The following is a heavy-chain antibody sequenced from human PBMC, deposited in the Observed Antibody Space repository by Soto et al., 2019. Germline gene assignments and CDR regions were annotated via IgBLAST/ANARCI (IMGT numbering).Heavy chain of an antibody. J-gene: IGHJ3*01. V-gene: IGHV3-23*01. Sequence: EVQLMESGGGLVQPGGSLRLSCASSGFTLSMSAVNWVRQAPGKGLEWVSYISDSGDRTYYADSVKGRFTISRDRSKNTVSLQKDSLRAEDKAVYYCAKDRGIIVIAGDAFDVWGQGTKVTVSS. D-gene: IGHD3-16*02. CDR2: ISDSGDRT. CDR3: AKDRGIIVIAGDAFDV. CDR1: GFTLSMSA.